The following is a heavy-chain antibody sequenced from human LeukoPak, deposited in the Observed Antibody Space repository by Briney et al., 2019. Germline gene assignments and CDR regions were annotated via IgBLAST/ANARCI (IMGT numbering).Heavy chain of an antibody. V-gene: IGHV3-30-3*01. J-gene: IGHJ6*02. Sequence: GGSLRLSCAASGVTVSSNYISWVRQAPGKGLEWVAVMSFDGTHIYYADSVKGRFTISRDNSKNTLYLQMNSLRAEDTAVYYCARCSGYGMDVWGQGTTVTVSS. CDR2: MSFDGTHI. CDR1: GVTVSSNY. D-gene: IGHD3-10*02. CDR3: ARCSGYGMDV.